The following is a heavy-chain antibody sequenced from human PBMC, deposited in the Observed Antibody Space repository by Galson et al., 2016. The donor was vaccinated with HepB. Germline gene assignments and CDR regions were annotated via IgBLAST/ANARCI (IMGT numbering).Heavy chain of an antibody. J-gene: IGHJ6*03. CDR3: ARTSHRECTGTRCVNFRYYYYYMDV. CDR2: MFYGGTT. Sequence: SLRLSCAASGFTVSTYYMNWVRQAPGKGLEWVSGMFYGGTTYYADSVEGRFTISRDDSMNTFYLQMNSLTAEGTAVYFCARTSHRECTGTRCVNFRYYYYYMDVWGKGTTVTVSS. V-gene: IGHV3-53*01. CDR1: GFTVSTYY. D-gene: IGHD2-2*01.